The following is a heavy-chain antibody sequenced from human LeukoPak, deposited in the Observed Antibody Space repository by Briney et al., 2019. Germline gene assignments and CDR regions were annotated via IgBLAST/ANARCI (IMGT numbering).Heavy chain of an antibody. V-gene: IGHV6-1*01. CDR3: AKDQKLSREMATIENAFDI. CDR2: TYYRSKWYN. J-gene: IGHJ3*02. D-gene: IGHD5-24*01. CDR1: GDSVSSNSAA. Sequence: SQTLSLTCAISGDSVSSNSAAWNWIRQSPSRGLEWLGRTYYRSKWYNDYAVSVKSRITINPDTSKNQFSLQLSSVTPEDTAVYYCAKDQKLSREMATIENAFDIWGQGTMVTVSS.